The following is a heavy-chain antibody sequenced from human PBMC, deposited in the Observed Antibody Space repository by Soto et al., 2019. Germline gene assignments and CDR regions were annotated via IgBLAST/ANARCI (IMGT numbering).Heavy chain of an antibody. D-gene: IGHD1-26*01. Sequence: EVQLLESGGGLVQPGGSLRLSCAASGFTFSSYAMSWVRQAPGKGLEWVSAISGSGGSTYYADSVKGRFTISRDNSKNTLYLQMNSLRAEDTAVYYCAKISGAPRGATSPIDYWGQGTLVTVSS. J-gene: IGHJ4*02. CDR1: GFTFSSYA. V-gene: IGHV3-23*01. CDR2: ISGSGGST. CDR3: AKISGAPRGATSPIDY.